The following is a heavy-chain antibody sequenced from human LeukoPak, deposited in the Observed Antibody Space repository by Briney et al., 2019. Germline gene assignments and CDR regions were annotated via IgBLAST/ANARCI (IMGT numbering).Heavy chain of an antibody. D-gene: IGHD3-16*01. V-gene: IGHV4-59*01. J-gene: IGHJ6*03. Sequence: PSETLSLNCTVSGGSSSSDYWSWLRQPPGQGLEWFGYLYYTGSTNYNPSLKSRVTISEDTSKNQFSLKLSSVTAADTAVYYCARTIGGGNYYYYYYMDVWGKGTTVTVSS. CDR3: ARTIGGGNYYYYYYMDV. CDR1: GGSSSSDY. CDR2: LYYTGST.